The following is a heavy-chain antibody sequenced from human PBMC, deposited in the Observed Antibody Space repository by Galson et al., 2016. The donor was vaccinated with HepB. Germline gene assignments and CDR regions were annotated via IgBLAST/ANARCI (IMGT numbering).Heavy chain of an antibody. CDR3: AARGGYYAIYFYGMDV. Sequence: SLRLSCAASGFTFSDYYMTWIRQAPGKGLEWVSYIGTDSSYTVYADSVKGRFTISRDNAENSVYLQMNSLTAEDSGVYYCAARGGYYAIYFYGMDVWGQEASVTVSS. D-gene: IGHD3-3*01. CDR1: GFTFSDYY. CDR2: IGTDSSYT. J-gene: IGHJ6*02. V-gene: IGHV3-11*06.